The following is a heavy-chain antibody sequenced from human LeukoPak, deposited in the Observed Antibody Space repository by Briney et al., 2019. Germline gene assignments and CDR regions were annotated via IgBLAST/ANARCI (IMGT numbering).Heavy chain of an antibody. J-gene: IGHJ5*02. CDR3: ARLSYYYDST. D-gene: IGHD3-22*01. CDR1: GGSISSGSYY. Sequence: SQTLSLTCTVSGGSISSGSYYWSWIRQPAGKGLEWIGRIHTSGSTNQHPSLKSRVTISVDTSKNQFFLKLSSVTAADTAVYYCARLSYYYDSTWGQGTLVTVSS. V-gene: IGHV4-61*02. CDR2: IHTSGST.